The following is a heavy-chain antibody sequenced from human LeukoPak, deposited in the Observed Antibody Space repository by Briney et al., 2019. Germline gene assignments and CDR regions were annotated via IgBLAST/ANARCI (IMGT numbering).Heavy chain of an antibody. CDR2: ISGSGGST. V-gene: IGHV3-23*01. CDR3: AKGHSDYGTGFDL. D-gene: IGHD4-17*01. CDR1: GLSFSSYA. Sequence: GGSLRLSCAASGLSFSSYAMSWVRRAPGKVLECVSVISGSGGSTNYADSVKGRFTISRDNSKNTVYLQMKSLRAEDTAAYYCAKGHSDYGTGFDLWGQGTLVTVSS. J-gene: IGHJ4*02.